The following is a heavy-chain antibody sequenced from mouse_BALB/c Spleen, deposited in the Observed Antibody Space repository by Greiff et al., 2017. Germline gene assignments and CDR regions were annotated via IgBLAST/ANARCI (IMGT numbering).Heavy chain of an antibody. J-gene: IGHJ1*01. CDR2: INPNNGDT. Sequence: VQLQQSGPELVKPGASVKMSCKASGYTFTDYYMKWVKQRHGKSLEWIGDINPNNGDTFYNQKFKGKATLTVDKSSSTAYMQLNSLTSEDSAVYYCARDYYPYWYFDVWGAGTTVTVSS. V-gene: IGHV1-26*01. CDR3: ARDYYPYWYFDV. D-gene: IGHD1-1*01. CDR1: GYTFTDYY.